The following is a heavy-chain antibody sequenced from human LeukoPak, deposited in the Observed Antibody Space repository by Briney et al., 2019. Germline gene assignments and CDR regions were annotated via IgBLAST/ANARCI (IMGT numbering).Heavy chain of an antibody. CDR1: GFTFSSYA. D-gene: IGHD3-3*01. V-gene: IGHV3-23*01. CDR3: ARVPRSSRIPIFR. Sequence: GGSLRLSCTASGFTFSSYAMTWVRQAPGRGLEWVSALSGNGGTTYYADSVKGRFTISRDNAKNSLYLQLNSLRAEDTAVYYCARVPRSSRIPIFRWGQGTLVTVSS. J-gene: IGHJ4*02. CDR2: LSGNGGTT.